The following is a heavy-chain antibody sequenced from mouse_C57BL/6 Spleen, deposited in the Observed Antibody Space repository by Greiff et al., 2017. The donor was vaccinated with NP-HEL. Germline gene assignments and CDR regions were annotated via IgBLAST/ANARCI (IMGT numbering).Heavy chain of an antibody. CDR2: IDPSDSET. V-gene: IGHV1-52*01. CDR1: GYTFTSYW. Sequence: VQLQQPGAELVRPGSSVKLSCKASGYTFTSYWMHWVKQRPIQGLEWIGNIDPSDSETHYNQKFKDKATLTVDKSSSTAYMQLSSMTSEDSAVYYCARIGGNYPYDYWGQGTTLTVSS. D-gene: IGHD2-1*01. J-gene: IGHJ2*01. CDR3: ARIGGNYPYDY.